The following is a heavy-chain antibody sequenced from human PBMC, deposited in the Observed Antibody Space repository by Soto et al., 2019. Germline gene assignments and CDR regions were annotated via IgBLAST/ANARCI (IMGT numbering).Heavy chain of an antibody. CDR2: ISWNSGSI. CDR1: GFTFDDYA. CDR3: ARGGLMVYAIPLEAFDI. J-gene: IGHJ3*02. Sequence: PGGSLRLSCAASGFTFDDYAMHWVRQAPGKGLEWVSGISWNSGSIGYADSVKGRFTISRDNAKNSLYLQMNSLRAEDTALYYCARGGLMVYAIPLEAFDIWGQGTMVTVSS. D-gene: IGHD2-8*01. V-gene: IGHV3-9*01.